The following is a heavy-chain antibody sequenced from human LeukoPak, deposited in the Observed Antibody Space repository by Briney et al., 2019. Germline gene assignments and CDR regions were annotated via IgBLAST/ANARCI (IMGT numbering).Heavy chain of an antibody. CDR1: GYTFTSYG. Sequence: ASVKVSCKASGYTFTSYGISWVRQAPGQGLEWMGWISAYNGNTNYAQKLQGRGTMTTDTSTSTAYMELRSLRSDDTAVYYCASGGAVAGDYYYGMDVWGQGTTVTVSS. CDR3: ASGGAVAGDYYYGMDV. V-gene: IGHV1-18*01. J-gene: IGHJ6*02. CDR2: ISAYNGNT. D-gene: IGHD6-19*01.